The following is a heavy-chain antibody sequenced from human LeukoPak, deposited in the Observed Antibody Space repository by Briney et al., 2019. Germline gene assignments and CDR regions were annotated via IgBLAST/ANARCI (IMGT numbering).Heavy chain of an antibody. CDR1: GYTFTGYY. J-gene: IGHJ5*02. CDR3: ASTTLTPNWFDP. D-gene: IGHD4-17*01. V-gene: IGHV1-2*02. Sequence: ASVKVSCKASGYTFTGYYMHWVRQAPGHGPEWMGWINPNSGVTNYAQKFQGRVTMTRDTSISTAYMELSRLRSDDTAVYYCASTTLTPNWFDPWGQGTLVTVSS. CDR2: INPNSGVT.